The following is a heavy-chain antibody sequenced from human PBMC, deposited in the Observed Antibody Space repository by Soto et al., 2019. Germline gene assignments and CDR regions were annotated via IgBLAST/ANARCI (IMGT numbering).Heavy chain of an antibody. Sequence: GGSLRLSCAASGFTFSSYAMSWVRQAPGKGLEWVSAISGSGGSTYYADSVKGRFTISRDNSKNTLYLQMNSLRAEDTAVYYCAKGVRTSWYSGYYFDYWGQGPLVTVSS. CDR3: AKGVRTSWYSGYYFDY. CDR1: GFTFSSYA. J-gene: IGHJ4*02. D-gene: IGHD2-2*01. CDR2: ISGSGGST. V-gene: IGHV3-23*01.